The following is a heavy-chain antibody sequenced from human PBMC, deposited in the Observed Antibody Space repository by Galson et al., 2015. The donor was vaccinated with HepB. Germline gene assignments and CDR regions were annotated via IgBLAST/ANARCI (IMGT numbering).Heavy chain of an antibody. D-gene: IGHD3-3*01. CDR2: ISSSSSYI. CDR1: GFTFSSYS. V-gene: IGHV3-21*01. CDR3: ARVWETYYDFWSGPPNAFDI. J-gene: IGHJ3*02. Sequence: SLRLSCAASGFTFSSYSMNWVRQAPGKGLEWVSSISSSSSYIYYADSVKGRFTISRDNAKNSLYLQMNSLRAEDTAVYYCARVWETYYDFWSGPPNAFDIWGQGTMVTVSS.